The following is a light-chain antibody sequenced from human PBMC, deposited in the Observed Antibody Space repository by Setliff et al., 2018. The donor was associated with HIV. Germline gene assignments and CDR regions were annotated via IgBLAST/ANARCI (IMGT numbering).Light chain of an antibody. CDR2: EVN. CDR3: CSYTSSTTYV. J-gene: IGLJ1*01. CDR1: SSGVGSYNL. Sequence: QSVLTQPASVPGSPGQSITISCTGTSSGVGSYNLVSWYQLHPGKAPKLIIYEVNRRPAGVSDRLSGSKSGSTASLTISGLRAEDEATYYCCSYTSSTTYVFGTGTKVTVL. V-gene: IGLV2-23*02.